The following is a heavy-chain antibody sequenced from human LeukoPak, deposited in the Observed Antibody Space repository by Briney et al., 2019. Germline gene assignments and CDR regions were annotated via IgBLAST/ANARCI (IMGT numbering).Heavy chain of an antibody. Sequence: PGGSLRLSCAASGFRVSGYDLNWIRQAPGKGLEWISAISDDSSYIYYADSVEGRFTISRDNAKNSLYLQMSSLRAEDTALYLCAGGDRNGWYFYYWGQGTLVTVSS. CDR1: GFRVSGYD. D-gene: IGHD6-19*01. V-gene: IGHV3-21*04. CDR3: AGGDRNGWYFYY. CDR2: ISDDSSYI. J-gene: IGHJ4*02.